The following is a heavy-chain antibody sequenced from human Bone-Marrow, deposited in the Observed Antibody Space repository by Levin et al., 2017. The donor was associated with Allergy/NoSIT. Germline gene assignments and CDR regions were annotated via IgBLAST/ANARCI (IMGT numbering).Heavy chain of an antibody. Sequence: PGGSLILSCAVSGAPFGAYHWSWIRQPPGKALEWIGEINHSGSTNYNPSFKSRITISQDTSKKQLSLRLSSVTAADTAVYYCARGVFEFDSGSYYNSGFQHWGQGTLVTVSS. CDR3: ARGVFEFDSGSYYNSGFQH. CDR2: INHSGST. CDR1: GAPFGAYH. V-gene: IGHV4-34*01. D-gene: IGHD3-10*01. J-gene: IGHJ1*01.